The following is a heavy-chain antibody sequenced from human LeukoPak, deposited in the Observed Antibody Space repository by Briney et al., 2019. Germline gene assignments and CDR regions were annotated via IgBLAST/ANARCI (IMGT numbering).Heavy chain of an antibody. D-gene: IGHD3-22*01. J-gene: IGHJ4*02. CDR3: ARLTLWYYDSSGPIDY. CDR2: IYHSGST. CDR1: GGSISSGDYY. Sequence: PSETLSLTCTVSGGSISSGDYYWSWIRQPPGKGLEWIGSIYHSGSTYYNPSLKSRVTISVDTSKNQFSLKLSSVTAADTAVYYCARLTLWYYDSSGPIDYWGQGTLVTVSS. V-gene: IGHV4-39*07.